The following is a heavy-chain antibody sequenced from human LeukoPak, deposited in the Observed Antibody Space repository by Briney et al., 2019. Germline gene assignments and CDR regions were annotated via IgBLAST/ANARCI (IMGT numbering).Heavy chain of an antibody. D-gene: IGHD5-24*01. Sequence: SETLSLTCTVSGGSFSTYYWSWIRQPAGKGLEWIGHVYTSGTTNYNPSLKSRVTISVDTSKNQFSLKLSSVTAADTAVYYCARAGGGGYNYYFDYWGQGTLVTVSS. CDR2: VYTSGTT. V-gene: IGHV4-4*07. CDR3: ARAGGGGYNYYFDY. J-gene: IGHJ4*02. CDR1: GGSFSTYY.